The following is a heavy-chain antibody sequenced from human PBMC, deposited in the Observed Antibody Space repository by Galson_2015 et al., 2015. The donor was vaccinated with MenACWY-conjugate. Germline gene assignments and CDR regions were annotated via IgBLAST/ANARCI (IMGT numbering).Heavy chain of an antibody. J-gene: IGHJ4*02. CDR1: GFTLSSNT. V-gene: IGHV3-74*01. Sequence: SLRLSCAASGFTLSSNTMNWVRQAPGKGLEWASRINIDGITTAYADSVKGRFTISRDTAENTLYLQMNSLRAEDTAVYYCARQRSGGSSEFDYWGQGTLVTVSS. CDR2: INIDGITT. CDR3: ARQRSGGSSEFDY. D-gene: IGHD6-6*01.